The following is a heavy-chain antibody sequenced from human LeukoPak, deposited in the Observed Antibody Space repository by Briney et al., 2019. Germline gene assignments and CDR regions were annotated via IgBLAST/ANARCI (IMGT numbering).Heavy chain of an antibody. Sequence: PGGSLRLSCAASGFTFSNYAMHGVRQAPGKGLEWVAVISYEGSVKFYADSVKGRFTISRDNSKNTLYLQMNSLRAEDTSVYYCAKVGCSGGNCYAAFDIWGQGTMVTVSS. D-gene: IGHD2-15*01. CDR2: ISYEGSVK. CDR3: AKVGCSGGNCYAAFDI. CDR1: GFTFSNYA. V-gene: IGHV3-30*18. J-gene: IGHJ3*02.